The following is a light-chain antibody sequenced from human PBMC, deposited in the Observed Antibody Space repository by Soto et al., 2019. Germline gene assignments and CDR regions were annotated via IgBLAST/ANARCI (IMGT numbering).Light chain of an antibody. CDR2: GIS. Sequence: EVVMTQSPANLSVSPGAGATLSCWASQSVGSSLAWYQQKPGQAPRLLIYGISTRATGLPGRFSGSGFGTEFTLTISSLQSEDLAVYYCQQYNHWPLTFGGGTKVDNK. CDR3: QQYNHWPLT. V-gene: IGKV3-15*01. J-gene: IGKJ4*01. CDR1: QSVGSS.